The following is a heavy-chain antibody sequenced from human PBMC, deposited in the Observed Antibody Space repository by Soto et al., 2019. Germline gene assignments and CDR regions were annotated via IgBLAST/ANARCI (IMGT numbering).Heavy chain of an antibody. Sequence: ASVKVSCKASGYTFTSYGISWVRQAPGQGLEWMGWISAYNGNTNYAQKLQGRVTMTTDTSTSTAYMELRSLRSDDTAVYYCARSHQTVAVAGTSVYFDYWGQGTLVTVSS. V-gene: IGHV1-18*01. CDR1: GYTFTSYG. CDR2: ISAYNGNT. J-gene: IGHJ4*02. D-gene: IGHD6-19*01. CDR3: ARSHQTVAVAGTSVYFDY.